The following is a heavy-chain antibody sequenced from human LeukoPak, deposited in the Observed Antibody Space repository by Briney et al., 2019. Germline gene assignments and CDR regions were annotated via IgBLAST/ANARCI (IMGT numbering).Heavy chain of an antibody. V-gene: IGHV3-9*01. CDR3: AKDKHYYGSGTICD. Sequence: GGSLRLSCAASGFTFDDYAMHWVRQAPGKGLEWVSGISWNSGSIGYADSVKGRFTISRDNAKNSLYLQMNSLRAEDTALYYCAKDKHYYGSGTICDRGQGTLVTVSS. D-gene: IGHD3-10*01. CDR2: ISWNSGSI. CDR1: GFTFDDYA. J-gene: IGHJ4*02.